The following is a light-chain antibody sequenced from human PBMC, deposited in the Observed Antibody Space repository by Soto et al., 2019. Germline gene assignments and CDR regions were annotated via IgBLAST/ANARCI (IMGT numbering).Light chain of an antibody. CDR2: EVT. J-gene: IGLJ3*02. V-gene: IGLV2-8*01. CDR3: TSFAGNTGWV. CDR1: SSDVGGYNY. Sequence: QSVLTQPPSASGSPGQSVTIPCTGSSSDVGGYNYVSWYQQHPGKAPKLIIYEVTKRPSGVPARFSGSKSANTASLTVSGLQIDDEADYYCTSFAGNTGWVFGGGTELTVL.